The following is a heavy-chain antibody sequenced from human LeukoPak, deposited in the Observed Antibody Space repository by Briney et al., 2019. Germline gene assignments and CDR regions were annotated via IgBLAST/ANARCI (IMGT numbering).Heavy chain of an antibody. Sequence: GGSLRLSCAASGFTFSNYAIHWVRQAPDKGLEWVASIRFNGNFYADYVKGRFTISRDNSKSTVSLQMDTLRTEDTALYYCARENWDFDFWGQGTLVTVSS. J-gene: IGHJ4*02. V-gene: IGHV3-30*02. CDR2: IRFNGN. D-gene: IGHD7-27*01. CDR1: GFTFSNYA. CDR3: ARENWDFDF.